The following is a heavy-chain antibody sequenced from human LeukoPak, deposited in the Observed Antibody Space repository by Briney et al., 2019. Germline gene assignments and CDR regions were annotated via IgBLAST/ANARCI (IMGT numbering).Heavy chain of an antibody. V-gene: IGHV1-24*01. J-gene: IGHJ4*02. CDR1: GYTLTELS. CDR3: ATDKRQTITIFGVVTFDY. CDR2: FDPEDGET. Sequence: ASVKVSCTVSGYTLTELSMHWVRQAPGKGLEWMGGFDPEDGETIYAQKFQGRVTMTEDTSTDTAYMELSSLRSEDTAVYYCATDKRQTITIFGVVTFDYWGQGTLVTVSS. D-gene: IGHD3-3*01.